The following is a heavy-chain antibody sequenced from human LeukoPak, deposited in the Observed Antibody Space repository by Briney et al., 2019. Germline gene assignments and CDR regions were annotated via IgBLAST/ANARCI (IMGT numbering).Heavy chain of an antibody. CDR1: GFTFSDYY. CDR3: TTGLTGTTDY. CDR2: TRNKANSHTT. D-gene: IGHD1-7*01. Sequence: GGSLRLSCAASGFTFSDYYMDWVRQAPGKGLEWVGRTRNKANSHTTEYAASVKGRFTISRDDSKNSLYLQMNSLKTEDTAVYYCTTGLTGTTDYWGQGTLVTVSS. V-gene: IGHV3-72*01. J-gene: IGHJ4*02.